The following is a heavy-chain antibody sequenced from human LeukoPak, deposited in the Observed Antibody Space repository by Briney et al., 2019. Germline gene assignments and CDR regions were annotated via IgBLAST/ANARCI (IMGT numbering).Heavy chain of an antibody. CDR2: ISSGGSYI. CDR3: ARWMYSSNSPDYYGGMDV. J-gene: IGHJ6*02. D-gene: IGHD6-13*01. V-gene: IGHV3-21*01. CDR1: GFTFSDYS. Sequence: GGSLRLSCATSGFTFSDYSINWVRQAPGKGLEWVSYISSGGSYISYADSVKGRFTISRDSAKNSLYLQMNSLRAEDTAVYYCARWMYSSNSPDYYGGMDVWGQGTTVTVSS.